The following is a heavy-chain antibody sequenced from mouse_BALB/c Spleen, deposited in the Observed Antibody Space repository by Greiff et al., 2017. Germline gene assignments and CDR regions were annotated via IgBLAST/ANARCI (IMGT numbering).Heavy chain of an antibody. Sequence: VQLKQSGPELVKPGASVKISCKASGYSFTGYYMHWVKQSHVKSLEWIGRINPYNGATSYNQNFKDKASLTVDKSSSTAYMELHSLTSEDSAVYYCARVGEQLGLRLYYFDYWGQGTTLTVSS. CDR1: GYSFTGYY. CDR2: INPYNGAT. CDR3: ARVGEQLGLRLYYFDY. V-gene: IGHV1-31*01. J-gene: IGHJ2*01. D-gene: IGHD3-1*01.